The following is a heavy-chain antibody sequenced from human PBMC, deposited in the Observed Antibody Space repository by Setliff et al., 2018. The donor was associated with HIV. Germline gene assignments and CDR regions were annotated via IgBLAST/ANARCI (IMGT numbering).Heavy chain of an antibody. V-gene: IGHV1-69*05. Sequence: GASVKVSCKASGGTFSSYVISWVRQAPGQGPEWMGGIIPMYGVANYAQKFQGRVTITTDESTSTAYVELSSLRSEDTAVYYCALPYCGGGNCWSSASLPPAGWFDPWGQGTLVTVSS. CDR2: IIPMYGVA. CDR1: GGTFSSYV. CDR3: ALPYCGGGNCWSSASLPPAGWFDP. D-gene: IGHD2-15*01. J-gene: IGHJ5*02.